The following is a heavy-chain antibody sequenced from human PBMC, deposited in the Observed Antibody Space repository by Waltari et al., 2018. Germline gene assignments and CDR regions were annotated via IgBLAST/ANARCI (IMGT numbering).Heavy chain of an antibody. CDR3: VRGRGSSDY. D-gene: IGHD2-15*01. V-gene: IGHV3-33*01. CDR2: IWSDGSNI. CDR1: GFSFSTDG. Sequence: QVQLVESGGGGVQPGRSLRLPCAASGFSFSTDGMPWFRQAPGKGLEWVADIWSDGSNIHYADSVKGRFIISRDNSKSTLSLQMNSLRAEDTAVYYCVRGRGSSDYWGQGTLVSVSS. J-gene: IGHJ4*02.